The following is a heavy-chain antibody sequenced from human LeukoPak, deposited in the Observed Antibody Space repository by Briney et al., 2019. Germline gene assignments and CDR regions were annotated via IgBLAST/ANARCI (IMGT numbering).Heavy chain of an antibody. V-gene: IGHV4-4*07. J-gene: IGHJ4*02. CDR2: IYTSGST. D-gene: IGHD5-18*01. CDR3: ARSLGYSYASGGYYFDY. CDR1: GGSISSYY. Sequence: PSETLSLTCTVSGGSISSYYWSWIRQPAGKGLGWIGRIYTSGSTNYNPSLKSRVTMSVDTSKDQFSLKLSSVTAADTAVYYCARSLGYSYASGGYYFDYWGQGTLVTVSS.